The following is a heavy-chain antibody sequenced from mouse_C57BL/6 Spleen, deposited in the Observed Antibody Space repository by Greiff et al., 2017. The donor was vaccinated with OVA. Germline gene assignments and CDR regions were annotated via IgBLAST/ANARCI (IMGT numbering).Heavy chain of an antibody. V-gene: IGHV1-64*01. CDR2: IHPNSGST. Sequence: QVQLQQPGAELVKPGASVKLSCKASGYTFTSYWMLWVKQRPGQGLEWIGMIHPNSGSTNYNEKFKSKATLTVDKSSSTAYMQLSSLTSEDSAVYYCARRGAFTPFDYWGQGTTLTVSS. CDR3: ARRGAFTPFDY. J-gene: IGHJ2*01. CDR1: GYTFTSYW.